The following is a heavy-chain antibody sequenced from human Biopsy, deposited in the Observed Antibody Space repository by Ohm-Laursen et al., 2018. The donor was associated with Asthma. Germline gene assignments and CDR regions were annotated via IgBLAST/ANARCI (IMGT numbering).Heavy chain of an antibody. CDR3: ARPSPKRDIFYYYSHMDV. CDR2: ISPIFGSS. J-gene: IGHJ6*02. CDR1: GGMFGNYA. D-gene: IGHD3-3*02. Sequence: SVKVSCKASGGMFGNYAISWVRQAPGLGLEWMGGISPIFGSSNYAQRFQGRVTITADIFTRTVYMELSGLRFDDTAIYYCARPSPKRDIFYYYSHMDVWAKGLRSSSP. V-gene: IGHV1-69*06.